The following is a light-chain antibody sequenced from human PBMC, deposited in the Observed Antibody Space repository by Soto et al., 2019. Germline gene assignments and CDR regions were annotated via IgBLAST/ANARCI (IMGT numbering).Light chain of an antibody. CDR2: KIS. J-gene: IGKJ1*01. CDR3: MEGAHLRT. Sequence: DIVLTQTPLSSLVTLGQPASISCRSSQGLVHIDGSTYLSWLHQRPGQPPRLLIYKISIRLPGVPDRFSGSGAGTDFTLKISRVEAEDVGIYYCMEGAHLRTFGQGTKVEIK. V-gene: IGKV2-24*01. CDR1: QGLVHIDGSTY.